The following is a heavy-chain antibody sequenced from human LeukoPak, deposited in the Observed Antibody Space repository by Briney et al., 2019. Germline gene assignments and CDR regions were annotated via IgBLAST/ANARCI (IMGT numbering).Heavy chain of an antibody. CDR1: GFTFSSDG. D-gene: IGHD3-9*01. J-gene: IGHJ5*02. V-gene: IGHV3-30*18. CDR2: ISYDGSNN. Sequence: GGSLRLSCAASGFTFSSDGMHWVRQAPGKGLEWVAVISYDGSNNYYADSVKGRFTISRDNFKNTLYLQMNSLRAEDTAVYYCAKDMYDILTGYDIGRDNWFDPWGQGTLVSVSS. CDR3: AKDMYDILTGYDIGRDNWFDP.